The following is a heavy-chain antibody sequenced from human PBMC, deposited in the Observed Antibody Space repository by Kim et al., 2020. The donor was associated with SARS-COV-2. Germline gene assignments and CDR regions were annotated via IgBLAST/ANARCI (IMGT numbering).Heavy chain of an antibody. Sequence: GGSLRLSCAASGFTFSSYGMHWVRQAPGKGLEWVAVISYDGSNKYYADSVKGRFTISRDNSKNTLYLQMNSLRAEDTAVYYCAKDRYGGQLGLDYWGQGTLVTVSS. CDR2: ISYDGSNK. CDR3: AKDRYGGQLGLDY. J-gene: IGHJ4*02. V-gene: IGHV3-30*18. CDR1: GFTFSSYG. D-gene: IGHD6-13*01.